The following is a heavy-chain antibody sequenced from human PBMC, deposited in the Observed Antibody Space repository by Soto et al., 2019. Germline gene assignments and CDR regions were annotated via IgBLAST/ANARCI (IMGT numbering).Heavy chain of an antibody. Sequence: SETLSLTCTVSGGSISSSSCYWGWIRQPPGKGPEWIGSIYYSGSTYYNPSLKSRVTISVDTSKNQFSLKLSSVTAADTAVYYCARNYSAADNWFDPRGQATLVTVSS. V-gene: IGHV4-39*01. CDR1: GGSISSSSCY. J-gene: IGHJ5*02. CDR2: IYYSGST. CDR3: ARNYSAADNWFDP. D-gene: IGHD6-13*01.